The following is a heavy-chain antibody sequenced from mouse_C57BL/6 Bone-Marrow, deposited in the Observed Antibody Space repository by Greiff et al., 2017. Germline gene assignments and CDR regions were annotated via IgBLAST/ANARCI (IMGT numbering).Heavy chain of an antibody. CDR2: ISSGSSTI. Sequence: DVMLVASGGGLVKPGGSLKLSCAASGFPFSDYGMHWVRQAPEKGLEWVAYISSGSSTIYYADTVKGRFTISRDNAKNTLFLQMTSLRSEDTAMYYCANDADYWGQGTTLTVSS. CDR1: GFPFSDYG. V-gene: IGHV5-17*01. J-gene: IGHJ2*01. CDR3: ANDADY. D-gene: IGHD2-3*01.